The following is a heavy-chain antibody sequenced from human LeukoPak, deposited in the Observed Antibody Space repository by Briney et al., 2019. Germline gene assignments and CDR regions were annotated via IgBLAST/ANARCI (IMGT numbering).Heavy chain of an antibody. Sequence: GGSPRLSCAASGFTFSSYAMSWVRQAPGKGLEWVSVMSGSGGNTYYADSVKGRFTISRDNSKNTLYLQMNSLRAEDTAVYYCARGYGGNSPYFDYWGQGTLVTVSS. D-gene: IGHD4-23*01. CDR2: MSGSGGNT. V-gene: IGHV3-23*01. J-gene: IGHJ4*02. CDR1: GFTFSSYA. CDR3: ARGYGGNSPYFDY.